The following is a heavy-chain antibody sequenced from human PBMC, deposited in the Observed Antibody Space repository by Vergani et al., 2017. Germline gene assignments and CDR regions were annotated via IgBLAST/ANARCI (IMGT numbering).Heavy chain of an antibody. V-gene: IGHV3-7*01. CDR1: GFTFSRYW. CDR3: ARYDFWSGYLPY. D-gene: IGHD3-3*01. Sequence: EVQLVESGGGLVQPGGSLRLSCAASGFTFSRYWMSWVRQAPGKGLEWVANIKQDGSEKYYVDSVKGRFTISRDNAKNSLYLQMNSMRAEDTAVYYCARYDFWSGYLPYWGQGTLVTVSS. J-gene: IGHJ4*02. CDR2: IKQDGSEK.